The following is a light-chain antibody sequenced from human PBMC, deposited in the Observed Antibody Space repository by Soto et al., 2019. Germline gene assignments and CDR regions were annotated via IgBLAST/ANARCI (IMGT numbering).Light chain of an antibody. CDR3: QHVKSYVPIT. CDR1: QGIDNY. Sequence: DIQLTQSPSFLSAFVGDRVTITCRASQGIDNYLAWYQQKPGKVPKLLIYAASTLQSGVPPRFSGSGSGTVFTLTISSLQPEDFATYYCQHVKSYVPITFGQGTRLDMK. V-gene: IGKV1-9*01. CDR2: AAS. J-gene: IGKJ5*01.